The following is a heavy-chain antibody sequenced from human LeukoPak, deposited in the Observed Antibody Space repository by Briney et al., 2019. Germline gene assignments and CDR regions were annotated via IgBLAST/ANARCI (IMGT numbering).Heavy chain of an antibody. D-gene: IGHD2-15*01. V-gene: IGHV1-69*05. CDR3: ARDCSGGSCAYFDY. CDR1: GGTFSNYA. J-gene: IGHJ4*02. CDR2: IIPIFGTA. Sequence: ASVKVSCKASGGTFSNYAISWVRQAPGQGLEWMGRIIPIFGTANYAQKFQGRVTITTNESTSPAYMELRSLRSEDTAVYYCARDCSGGSCAYFDYWGQGTLVTVSS.